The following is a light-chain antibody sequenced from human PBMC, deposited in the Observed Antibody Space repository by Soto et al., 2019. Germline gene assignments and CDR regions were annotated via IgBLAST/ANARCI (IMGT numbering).Light chain of an antibody. CDR3: QQSYSTPLT. J-gene: IGKJ4*01. CDR1: QTISNY. V-gene: IGKV1-39*01. Sequence: DIQMTQSPSSLSAFVGDRVTITCRASQTISNYVNWYQQKPGKAPNLLIYSGYILQRGVPSRFSGSGSGTDFTLSIDRLQPEDFATYYCQQSYSTPLTFGGGTKVETK. CDR2: SGY.